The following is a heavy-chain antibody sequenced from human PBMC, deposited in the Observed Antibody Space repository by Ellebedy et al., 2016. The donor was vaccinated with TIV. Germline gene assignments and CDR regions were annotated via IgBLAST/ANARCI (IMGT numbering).Heavy chain of an antibody. J-gene: IGHJ4*02. CDR2: ISYDGTEK. V-gene: IGHV3-30*04. CDR3: ARVLDSYFFDY. CDR1: GFTFSSYG. Sequence: GESLKISCAASGFTFSSYGMHWVRQAPGKGLEWVAFISYDGTEKNHADSVRGRFTVSRDKSKKTLYLQMNSLRTEDTGVYYCARVLDSYFFDYWGQGTLVAVPS. D-gene: IGHD2-2*03.